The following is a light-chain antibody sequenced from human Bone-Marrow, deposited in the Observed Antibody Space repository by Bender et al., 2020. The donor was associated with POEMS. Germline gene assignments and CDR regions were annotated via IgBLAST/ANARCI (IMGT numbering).Light chain of an antibody. CDR1: RSNIGSGFD. J-gene: IGLJ3*02. CDR3: QSSAPTLIGRQV. Sequence: QSVLTQPPSVSGAPGQRVTISCTGSRSNIGSGFDVHWYQHLPGTAPKLLIYANTNRPSGSPVRFSGSKSGTSASLAITGLQAEDEADYYCQSSAPTLIGRQVFGGGTRLTVL. CDR2: ANT. V-gene: IGLV1-40*01.